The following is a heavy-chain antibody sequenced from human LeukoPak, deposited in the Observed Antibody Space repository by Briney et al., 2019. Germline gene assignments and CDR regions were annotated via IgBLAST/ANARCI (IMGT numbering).Heavy chain of an antibody. CDR1: GVTVSRNY. CDR2: IYSGVST. CDR3: ARAAMTTFGGVSHEGYYYYGMAI. D-gene: IGHD3-16*01. J-gene: IGHJ6*02. V-gene: IGHV3-53*01. Sequence: GGSLRLSCAASGVTVSRNYMSWVRQAPGTGVEWVSVIYSGVSTYYADSVKGRFAISRDNSKYTLYLQMNSLRAEDTAVYYCARAAMTTFGGVSHEGYYYYGMAIWGQGTTVTVSS.